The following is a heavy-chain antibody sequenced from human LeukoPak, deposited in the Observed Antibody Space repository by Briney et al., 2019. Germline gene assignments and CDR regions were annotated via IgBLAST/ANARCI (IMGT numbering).Heavy chain of an antibody. D-gene: IGHD6-13*01. CDR3: ARGDVAAADPFDY. CDR2: INPYNGDT. Sequence: ASVKVSCKASGYTFITYGITWVRQAPGQGLEWMGCINPYNGDTNYAQNLQGRVTMTTDTFTSTAYMELRSLRSDDTAVYYCARGDVAAADPFDYWGQGTLVTVFS. CDR1: GYTFITYG. V-gene: IGHV1-18*01. J-gene: IGHJ4*02.